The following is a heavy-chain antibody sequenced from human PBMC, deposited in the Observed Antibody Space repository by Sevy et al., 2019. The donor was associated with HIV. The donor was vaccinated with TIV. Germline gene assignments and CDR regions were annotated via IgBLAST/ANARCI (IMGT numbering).Heavy chain of an antibody. J-gene: IGHJ5*02. V-gene: IGHV3-21*04. CDR3: ARETEGGYEP. Sequence: GGSLRLSCAASGFSFSGYSFNWVRQAPGKGLEWVSSIDTSSAYIYYADSVKGRFTISRDNSKNTVYLQMNTLTADDTAVYYCARETEGGYEPWGQGTLVTVSS. CDR2: IDTSSAYI. CDR1: GFSFSGYS. D-gene: IGHD1-1*01.